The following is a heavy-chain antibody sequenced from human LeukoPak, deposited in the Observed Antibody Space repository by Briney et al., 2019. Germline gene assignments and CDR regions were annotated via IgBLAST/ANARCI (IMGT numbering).Heavy chain of an antibody. CDR1: GGYFSGYY. CDR2: INHSGST. V-gene: IGHV4-34*01. CDR3: ARGHLYCSSTSCHRASWFDP. J-gene: IGHJ5*02. Sequence: PSETLSLTCAVYGGYFSGYYWSWTRQPPGKGLEWIGEINHSGSTNYNPSLKSRVTISVDTSKNQFSLKLSSVTAADTAVYYCARGHLYCSSTSCHRASWFDPWGQGTLVTVSS. D-gene: IGHD2-2*01.